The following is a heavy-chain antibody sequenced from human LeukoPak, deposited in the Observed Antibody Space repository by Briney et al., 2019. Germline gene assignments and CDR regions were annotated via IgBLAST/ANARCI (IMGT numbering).Heavy chain of an antibody. D-gene: IGHD3-3*01. V-gene: IGHV3-30*02. CDR1: GFTFSSYG. CDR3: AKNYDFWSGYSEPLDY. CDR2: IRYDGSNK. J-gene: IGHJ4*02. Sequence: GGSLRLSCAASGFTFSSYGMHWVSQAPGKGPEWVAFIRYDGSNKYYADSVKGRFTISRDNSKNTLYLQMNSLRAEDTAVYYCAKNYDFWSGYSEPLDYWGQGTLVTVSS.